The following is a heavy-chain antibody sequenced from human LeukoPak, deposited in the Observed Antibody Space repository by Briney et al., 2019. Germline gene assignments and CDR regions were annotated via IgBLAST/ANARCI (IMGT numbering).Heavy chain of an antibody. D-gene: IGHD6-13*01. CDR1: GFTFSDYY. CDR3: AKNLPGIAAAASFDY. J-gene: IGHJ4*02. CDR2: ISSSGSTI. Sequence: GGSLRLSCAASGFTFSDYYMSWIRQAPGKGLEWVSYISSSGSTIYYADSVKGRFTISRDNAKNSLYLQMNSLRAEDTAVYYCAKNLPGIAAAASFDYWGQGTLVTVSS. V-gene: IGHV3-11*01.